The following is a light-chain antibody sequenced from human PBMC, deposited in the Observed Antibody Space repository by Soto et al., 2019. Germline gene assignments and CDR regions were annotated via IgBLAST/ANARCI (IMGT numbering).Light chain of an antibody. CDR3: QQYNKWPPYT. CDR1: QSVSSN. Sequence: EIVMTQSPATLSVSPGERATLSCRASQSVSSNLAWYQQKPGQAPRLLISGASTRATGIPARFSGSGSGTECTLPISSLQSEDFAVYYCQQYNKWPPYTFGQGTKLEIK. CDR2: GAS. V-gene: IGKV3-15*01. J-gene: IGKJ2*01.